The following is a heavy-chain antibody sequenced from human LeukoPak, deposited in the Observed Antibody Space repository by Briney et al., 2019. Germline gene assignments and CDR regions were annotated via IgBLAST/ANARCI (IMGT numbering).Heavy chain of an antibody. D-gene: IGHD3-22*01. CDR3: ARDYSSGYRGGFDY. Sequence: GGSLRLSCAASGFSFSNYNMNWVRQAPGKGLEWVSSITSRSSFIYYADSVKGRFTTSRDNSKNTLYLQMNSLRAEDTAVYYCARDYSSGYRGGFDYWGQGTLVTVSS. J-gene: IGHJ4*02. CDR2: ITSRSSFI. CDR1: GFSFSNYN. V-gene: IGHV3-21*01.